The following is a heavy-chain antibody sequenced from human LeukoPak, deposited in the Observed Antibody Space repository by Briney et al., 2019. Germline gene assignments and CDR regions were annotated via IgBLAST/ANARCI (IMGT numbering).Heavy chain of an antibody. J-gene: IGHJ3*02. CDR1: GFTFSRYG. CDR3: AKLSGYDFEAAFDI. CDR2: ILSDGSIK. Sequence: PGRSLRLSCAASGFTFSRYGMHWVRQAPGKGLEWVAVILSDGSIKYYADSVKGRFTISRDNSKNTLHLQMNSLRIEDTAVYHCAKLSGYDFEAAFDIWGQGTMVTVSS. V-gene: IGHV3-30*18. D-gene: IGHD5-12*01.